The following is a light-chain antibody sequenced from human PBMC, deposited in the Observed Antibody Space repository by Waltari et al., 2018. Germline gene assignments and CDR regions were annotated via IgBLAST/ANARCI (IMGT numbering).Light chain of an antibody. Sequence: QSALTQPPSASGSPGQSVTISCTGTSSDVGGYKYVSWYQQHPGKAPKLMIYEVSKLPSGVTDRFSGSNSGNTASLTVSGLQAEDEADYYCSSYAGSLRVFGGGTKLTVL. J-gene: IGLJ2*01. V-gene: IGLV2-8*01. CDR1: SSDVGGYKY. CDR3: SSYAGSLRV. CDR2: EVS.